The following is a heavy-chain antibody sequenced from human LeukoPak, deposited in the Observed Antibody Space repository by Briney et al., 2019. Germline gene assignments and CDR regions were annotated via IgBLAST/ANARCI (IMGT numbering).Heavy chain of an antibody. D-gene: IGHD3-9*01. Sequence: LPGGSLRLSCAASGFTFSDYYMSWIRQAPGKGLEWVSAISGSGGSTYYADSVKGRFTISRDNSKNTLYLQMNSLRAEDTAVYYCAKADLTYYDILTGANNWFDPWGQGTLVTVSS. J-gene: IGHJ5*02. CDR2: ISGSGGST. CDR3: AKADLTYYDILTGANNWFDP. V-gene: IGHV3-23*01. CDR1: GFTFSDYY.